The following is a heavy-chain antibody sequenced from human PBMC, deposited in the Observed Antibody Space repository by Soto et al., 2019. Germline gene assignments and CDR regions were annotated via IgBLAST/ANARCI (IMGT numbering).Heavy chain of an antibody. V-gene: IGHV4-38-2*01. D-gene: IGHD6-19*01. J-gene: IGHJ4*02. Sequence: SETLSLTCAVSGYFISSGHYWGWIRQPPGKGLEWIGYIYDSGTTYTYFNPSLKSRVTISVDTSKNQFSLKVRSVTAADSAVYYCARAGQWLFGQYYFDYWGQGTLVTVSS. CDR2: IYDSGTTYT. CDR3: ARAGQWLFGQYYFDY. CDR1: GYFISSGHY.